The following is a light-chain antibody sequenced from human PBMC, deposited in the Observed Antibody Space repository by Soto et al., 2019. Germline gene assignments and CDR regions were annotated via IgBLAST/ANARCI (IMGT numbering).Light chain of an antibody. CDR2: HTS. J-gene: IGKJ1*01. Sequence: EIVLTQSPVTLSLSPGDRATLSCRASQSVRSSLAWYQQKPGRAPRLLIYHTSNRATGIPARFSGSGSGTDYTLTISSIEPEDFALYYCQQRFPWPRTFGQGTKVEIK. V-gene: IGKV3-11*01. CDR3: QQRFPWPRT. CDR1: QSVRSS.